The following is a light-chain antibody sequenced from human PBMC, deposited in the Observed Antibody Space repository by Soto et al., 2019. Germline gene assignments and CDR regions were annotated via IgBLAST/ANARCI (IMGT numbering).Light chain of an antibody. CDR2: GAS. J-gene: IGKJ4*01. V-gene: IGKV3-20*01. Sequence: EIVLTQSPGTLSLSPGEGATLSCRASQSVSSSYLAWYQQKPGQAPRLLIYGASSRATGIPDRFSRSGSGTDFTLTISRLEPEDFAVYYCQQYGSSPLTFGGGTKVDIK. CDR1: QSVSSSY. CDR3: QQYGSSPLT.